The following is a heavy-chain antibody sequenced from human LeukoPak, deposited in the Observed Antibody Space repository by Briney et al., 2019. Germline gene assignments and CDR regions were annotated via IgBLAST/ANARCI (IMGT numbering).Heavy chain of an antibody. Sequence: SGGSLRLSCAASGFTFSSYSMNWVRQAPGKGLEWVSSISSSSSYIYYADSVKGRFTISRDNAKNSLYLQMNSLRAEDTAVYYCARDFGGYIYYFDYWGQGTLVTVSS. CDR2: ISSSSSYI. V-gene: IGHV3-21*01. CDR1: GFTFSSYS. CDR3: ARDFGGYIYYFDY. J-gene: IGHJ4*02. D-gene: IGHD5-12*01.